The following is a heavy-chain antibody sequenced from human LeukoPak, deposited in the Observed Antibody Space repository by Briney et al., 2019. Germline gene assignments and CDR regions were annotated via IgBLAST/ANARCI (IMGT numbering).Heavy chain of an antibody. CDR1: GYTFTSYG. Sequence: ASVKVSCKASGYTFTSYGISWVRQAPGQGLEWMGGIIPIFGTANYAQKFQGRVTITADESTSTAYMELSSLRSEDTAVYYCARGRRSLYCGGDCYPLYYFDYWGQGTLVTVSS. CDR3: ARGRRSLYCGGDCYPLYYFDY. D-gene: IGHD2-21*02. V-gene: IGHV1-69*13. J-gene: IGHJ4*02. CDR2: IIPIFGTA.